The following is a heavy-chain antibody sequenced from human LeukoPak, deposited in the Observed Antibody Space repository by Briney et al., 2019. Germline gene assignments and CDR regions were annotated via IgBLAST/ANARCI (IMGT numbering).Heavy chain of an antibody. D-gene: IGHD3-16*02. CDR2: VYYSGST. J-gene: IGHJ4*02. CDR3: ARDIKYYDYVWGSYRPGPGDY. Sequence: SETLSLTCTISGGSISSYYWSWIRQPPGKGLEWIGSVYYSGSTYYNPSLKSRVTISVDTSRNQFSLKLSSVTAADTAVYYCARDIKYYDYVWGSYRPGPGDYWGQGTLVTVSS. CDR1: GGSISSYY. V-gene: IGHV4-59*12.